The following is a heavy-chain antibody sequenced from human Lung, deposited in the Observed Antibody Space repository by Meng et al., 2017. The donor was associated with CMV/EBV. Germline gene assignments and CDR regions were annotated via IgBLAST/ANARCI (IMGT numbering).Heavy chain of an antibody. V-gene: IGHV3-7*01. J-gene: IGHJ4*02. CDR1: GFSLSNYW. CDR2: INQDGSQS. Sequence: SCVASGFSLSNYWMTWVRQAPGKALEWVANINQDGSQSYYVDSVRGRFTITRDNGGNSLYLQMNSLGGDDTAVYYCARDPNEDGGVTLDNWGQGIXV. D-gene: IGHD5-24*01. CDR3: ARDPNEDGGVTLDN.